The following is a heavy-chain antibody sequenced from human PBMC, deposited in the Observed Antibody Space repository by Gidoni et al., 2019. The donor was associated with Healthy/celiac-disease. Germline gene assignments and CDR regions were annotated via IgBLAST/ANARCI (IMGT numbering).Heavy chain of an antibody. Sequence: EVQLVESGGGLVKPGGSLRLSCAASGFTFSSYSMNWVRPAPGKGLEWVSSISSSSSYIYYADSVKGRFTISRDNAKNSLYLQMNSLRAEDTAVYYCARDPTLGYCSSTSCYGSYYYYGMDVWGQGTTVTVSS. J-gene: IGHJ6*02. D-gene: IGHD2-2*01. CDR1: GFTFSSYS. CDR2: ISSSSSYI. CDR3: ARDPTLGYCSSTSCYGSYYYYGMDV. V-gene: IGHV3-21*01.